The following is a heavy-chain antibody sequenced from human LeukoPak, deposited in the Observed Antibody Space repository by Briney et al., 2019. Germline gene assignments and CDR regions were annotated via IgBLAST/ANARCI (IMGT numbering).Heavy chain of an antibody. Sequence: ETLSLTCAVYGGSFSGYYWTWIRQPPGKGPEWIGEIYYSGKTNYNPSLKSRVTISVDTSKNQFSLKVSSVTAADTAVYYCARGPSERYYESSGYYYFDYWGQGSLVTVPS. CDR2: IYYSGKT. J-gene: IGHJ4*02. D-gene: IGHD3-22*01. CDR1: GGSFSGYY. V-gene: IGHV4-34*01. CDR3: ARGPSERYYESSGYYYFDY.